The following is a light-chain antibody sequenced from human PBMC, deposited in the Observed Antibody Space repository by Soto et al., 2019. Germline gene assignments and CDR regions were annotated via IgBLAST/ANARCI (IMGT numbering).Light chain of an antibody. Sequence: DIQMTQSPSSLSASVGDRVTITCRASQGIRNDLGWYQQKPGKAPKRLIYAASSLQSGVPSRFSGSGSGTECTLTISSVKPHYFATCYSLPHNIYPWTFGQGTNVEIK. CDR3: LPHNIYPWT. CDR2: AAS. CDR1: QGIRND. J-gene: IGKJ1*01. V-gene: IGKV1-17*01.